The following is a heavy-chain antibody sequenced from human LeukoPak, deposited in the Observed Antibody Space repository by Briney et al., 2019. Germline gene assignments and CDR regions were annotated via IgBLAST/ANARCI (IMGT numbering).Heavy chain of an antibody. J-gene: IGHJ4*02. CDR2: ISSSSSYI. CDR3: AKGDVNYDSSGFFDY. Sequence: PGGSLRLSCAASGFTFSSYSMNWVRQAPGKGLEWVSSISSSSSYIYYADSVKGRFTISRDNSKNTLYLQMNSLRAEDTAVYYCAKGDVNYDSSGFFDYWGQGTLVTVSS. CDR1: GFTFSSYS. D-gene: IGHD3-22*01. V-gene: IGHV3-21*04.